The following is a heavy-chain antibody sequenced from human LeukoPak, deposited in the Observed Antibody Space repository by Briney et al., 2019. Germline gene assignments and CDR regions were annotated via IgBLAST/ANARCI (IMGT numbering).Heavy chain of an antibody. D-gene: IGHD2-15*01. J-gene: IGHJ6*03. Sequence: ASVKVSCKASGYTFTNHTMNWVRQAPGQGLEWMGWINTNTGNPTYAQGFTGRFIFPLDTSVSTASLQITSLKAEDTAVYYCARDAGIEAYMDVWGKGTTVTVSS. CDR1: GYTFTNHT. CDR2: INTNTGNP. CDR3: ARDAGIEAYMDV. V-gene: IGHV7-4-1*02.